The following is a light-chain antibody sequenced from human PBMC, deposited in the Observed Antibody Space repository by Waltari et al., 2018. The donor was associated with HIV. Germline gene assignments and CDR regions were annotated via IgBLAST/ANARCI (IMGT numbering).Light chain of an antibody. CDR1: QSISSW. CDR2: KAS. J-gene: IGKJ1*01. CDR3: QQYNSYSGT. Sequence: DIQITQSPSTLAASVRDRVHITCRASQSISSWLAWYQQKPGKAPKLLIYKASSLESGVPSRFSGSGSGTEFTLTISSLQPDDFATYYCQQYNSYSGTFGQGTKVEIK. V-gene: IGKV1-5*03.